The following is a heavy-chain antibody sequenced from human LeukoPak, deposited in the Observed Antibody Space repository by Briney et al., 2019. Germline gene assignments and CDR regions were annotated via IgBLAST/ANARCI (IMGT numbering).Heavy chain of an antibody. V-gene: IGHV3-23*01. CDR1: GFTFSSYA. J-gene: IGHJ1*01. CDR3: AKRGRGDYDFWSGYYREAEYFQH. CDR2: ISGSGGST. Sequence: GGSLRLSCAASGFTFSSYAMSWVRQAPGKGLEWVSAISGSGGSTYYADSVKDRFTISRDNSKNTLYLQMNSLRAEDTAVYYCAKRGRGDYDFWSGYYREAEYFQHWGQGTLVTVSS. D-gene: IGHD3-3*01.